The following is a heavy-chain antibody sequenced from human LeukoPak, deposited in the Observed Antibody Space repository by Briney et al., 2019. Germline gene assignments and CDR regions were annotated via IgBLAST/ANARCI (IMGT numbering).Heavy chain of an antibody. Sequence: GASVKVSCKASGYSFTSYYMHWVRQAPGQGLEWMGWINPNSGGTNYAQKFQGRVTMTRDTSISTAYMELSRLRSDDTAVYYCARIEMAKLTFDYWGQGTLVTVSS. CDR2: INPNSGGT. CDR3: ARIEMAKLTFDY. CDR1: GYSFTSYY. D-gene: IGHD5-24*01. V-gene: IGHV1-2*02. J-gene: IGHJ4*02.